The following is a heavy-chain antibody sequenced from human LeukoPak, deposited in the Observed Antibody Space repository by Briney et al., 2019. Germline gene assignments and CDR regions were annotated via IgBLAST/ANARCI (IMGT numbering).Heavy chain of an antibody. CDR2: IYHSGST. CDR3: ARGGEEVAGTTRGYYYYGMDV. D-gene: IGHD6-19*01. J-gene: IGHJ6*02. V-gene: IGHV4-30-2*01. CDR1: GGSISSGGYS. Sequence: SETLSLTCAVSGGSISSGGYSWSWIRQPPGKGLEWIGYIYHSGSTYYNPSLKSRVTISVDRSKNQFSLKLSSVTAADTAVYYCARGGEEVAGTTRGYYYYGMDVWGQGTTATVSS.